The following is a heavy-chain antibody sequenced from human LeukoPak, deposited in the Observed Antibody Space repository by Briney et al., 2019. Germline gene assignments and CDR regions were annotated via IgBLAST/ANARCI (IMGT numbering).Heavy chain of an antibody. CDR1: GFTFSSYA. CDR3: AKGGDERYYDSSGSFFYYYGMDV. V-gene: IGHV3-23*01. D-gene: IGHD3-22*01. CDR2: ISGSGGST. Sequence: GASLRLSCAASGFTFSSYAMSWVRQAPGKGLKWVSTISGSGGSTYYADSVKGRFTISRDNSKNTLYLQMNSLRAEDTAVYYCAKGGDERYYDSSGSFFYYYGMDVWGQGTTVTVSS. J-gene: IGHJ6*02.